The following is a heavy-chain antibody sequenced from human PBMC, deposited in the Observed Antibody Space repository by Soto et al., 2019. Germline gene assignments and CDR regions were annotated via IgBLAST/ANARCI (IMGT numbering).Heavy chain of an antibody. CDR1: GGTFSSYA. CDR2: IIPIFGTA. V-gene: IGHV1-69*12. D-gene: IGHD2-21*02. J-gene: IGHJ4*02. Sequence: QVQLVQSGAEVKKPGSSVKVSCKASGGTFSSYAISWVRQAPGQGLEWMGGIIPIFGTANYAQKFQGRVTITADESTRTAYMELSSLRSEDTAMYYCASADGGNSLYYFDYWGQGTLVTVSS. CDR3: ASADGGNSLYYFDY.